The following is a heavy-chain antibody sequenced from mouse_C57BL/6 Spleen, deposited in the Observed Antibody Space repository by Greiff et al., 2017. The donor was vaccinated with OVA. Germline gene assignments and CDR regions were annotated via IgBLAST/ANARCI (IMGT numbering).Heavy chain of an antibody. D-gene: IGHD1-1*01. V-gene: IGHV1-19*01. CDR1: GYTFTDYY. CDR2: IHPYNGGT. CDR3: ARRDYYGSSDYAMDY. J-gene: IGHJ4*01. Sequence: VQLQQSGPVLVKPGASVKMSCKASGYTFTDYYMNWVKQSHGKSLEWIGVIHPYNGGTSYNQKFKGKATLTVDKSSSTAYMELNSLTSEDSAVYYCARRDYYGSSDYAMDYWGQGTSVTVSS.